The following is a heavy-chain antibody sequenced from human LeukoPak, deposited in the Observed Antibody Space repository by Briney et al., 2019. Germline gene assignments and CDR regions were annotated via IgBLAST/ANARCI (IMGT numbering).Heavy chain of an antibody. CDR3: ATRYCTIPACRASSYHCMDN. CDR1: GFTFSSYG. D-gene: IGHD2-8*01. Sequence: GRSLRLSCAASGFTFSSYGMHWGRQAPGKGLEWVAVISYDGNNKYYADSVKGRFTISRDNSKNTLYLQLNSLGAEDTAVYYCATRYCTIPACRASSYHCMDNWGKGTTVTVSS. V-gene: IGHV3-30*03. J-gene: IGHJ6*03. CDR2: ISYDGNNK.